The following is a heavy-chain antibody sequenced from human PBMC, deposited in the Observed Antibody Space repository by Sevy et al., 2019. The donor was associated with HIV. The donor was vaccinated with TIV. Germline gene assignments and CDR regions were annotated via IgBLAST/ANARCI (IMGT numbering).Heavy chain of an antibody. CDR2: IYYNGHI. D-gene: IGHD1-26*01. CDR3: AGENAWGRGYS. J-gene: IGHJ4*02. V-gene: IGHV4-59*08. CDR1: GGSITSLY. Sequence: SETLSLTCTVSGGSITSLYWNGIRQPPGKGLEWIANIYYNGHINYNPSLKSRVTLSLDTSKNQFSVRLSSVTAADTAMYYCAGENAWGRGYSWGQGTLVTVSS.